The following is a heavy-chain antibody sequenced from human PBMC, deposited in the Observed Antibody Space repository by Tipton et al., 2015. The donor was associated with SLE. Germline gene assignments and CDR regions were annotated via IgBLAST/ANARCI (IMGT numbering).Heavy chain of an antibody. V-gene: IGHV4-59*12. CDR2: ISFSGRT. CDR1: GGSISGYY. D-gene: IGHD4-23*01. CDR3: ASSVTLRWPLDY. Sequence: TLSLTCTVSGGSISGYYWSWVRQPPGKGLEWIGYISFSGRTNYNPSLKSRVTMSVDTSKNQFSLNLSSVTAADTAAYYCASSVTLRWPLDYGGQGTLVTVSS. J-gene: IGHJ4*02.